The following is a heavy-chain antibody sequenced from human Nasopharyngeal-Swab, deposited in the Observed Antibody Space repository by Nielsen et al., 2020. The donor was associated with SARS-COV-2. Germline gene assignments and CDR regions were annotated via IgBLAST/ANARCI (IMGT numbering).Heavy chain of an antibody. Sequence: GESLKISCAASGFTFGSYAMSWVRQAPGKGLEWVSAISGSGGSTYYADSVKGRFTISRDNSKNTLYLQMNSLRAEDTAVYYCAKDLLRFLEWSPMDVWGQGTTVTVSS. J-gene: IGHJ6*02. D-gene: IGHD3-3*01. V-gene: IGHV3-23*01. CDR3: AKDLLRFLEWSPMDV. CDR2: ISGSGGST. CDR1: GFTFGSYA.